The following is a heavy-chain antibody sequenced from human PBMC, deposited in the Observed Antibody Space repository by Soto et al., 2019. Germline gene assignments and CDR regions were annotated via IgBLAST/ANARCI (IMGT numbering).Heavy chain of an antibody. CDR1: GGSISSYY. Sequence: PSETLSLTCTVSGGSISSYYWSWIRQPPGKGLEWIGYIYYSGSTNYNPSLKSRVTISVDTSKNQFSLKLSSVTAADTAVYYCARAPSVYCSSTSCSRYYYYYYMDVWGKGTTVTVSS. J-gene: IGHJ6*03. D-gene: IGHD2-2*01. CDR2: IYYSGST. CDR3: ARAPSVYCSSTSCSRYYYYYYMDV. V-gene: IGHV4-59*01.